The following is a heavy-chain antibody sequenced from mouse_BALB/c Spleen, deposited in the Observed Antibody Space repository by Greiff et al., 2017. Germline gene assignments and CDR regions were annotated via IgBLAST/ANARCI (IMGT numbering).Heavy chain of an antibody. J-gene: IGHJ4*01. CDR2: IHYSGST. CDR3: ARSGYRYDGRAMDY. D-gene: IGHD2-14*01. V-gene: IGHV3-1*02. CDR1: GYSITSGYS. Sequence: EVQLVESGPDLVKPSQSLSLTCTVTGYSITSGYSWHWIRQFPGNKLEWMGYIHYSGSTNYNPSLKSRISITRDTSKNQFFLQLNSVTTEDTATYYCARSGYRYDGRAMDYWGQGTSVTVSS.